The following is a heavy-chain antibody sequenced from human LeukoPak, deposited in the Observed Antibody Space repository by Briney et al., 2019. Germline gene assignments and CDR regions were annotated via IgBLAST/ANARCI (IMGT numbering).Heavy chain of an antibody. V-gene: IGHV3-53*01. CDR3: AKGEQWLVPPFEG. D-gene: IGHD6-19*01. Sequence: GGSLRLSCAASGFTVSSSFMTWVRQAPGKGLEWVSVIYTGGSTYYADSVKGRFTISRDNSKNTLYLQMNSLRAEDTAVYYCAKGEQWLVPPFEGWGQGTLVTVSS. CDR1: GFTVSSSF. J-gene: IGHJ4*02. CDR2: IYTGGST.